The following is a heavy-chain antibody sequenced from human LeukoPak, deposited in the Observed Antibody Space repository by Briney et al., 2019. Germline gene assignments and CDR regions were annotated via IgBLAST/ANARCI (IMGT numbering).Heavy chain of an antibody. J-gene: IGHJ2*01. CDR2: SNARSGET. D-gene: IGHD6-13*01. CDR1: GYTFSGYY. CDR3: ARASLAGAGTRF. V-gene: IGHV1-2*02. Sequence: GSSLRVSCKASGYTFSGYYIHSVRQAPGRGLEWEGWSNARSGETNTTQQFQGRVILTRDTSITTSYMEVISLTSDDTAVYYCARASLAGAGTRFWGQGTQV.